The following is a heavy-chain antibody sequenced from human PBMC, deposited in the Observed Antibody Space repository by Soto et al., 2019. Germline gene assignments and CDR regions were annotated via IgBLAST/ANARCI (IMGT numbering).Heavy chain of an antibody. V-gene: IGHV1-24*01. D-gene: IGHD3-16*01. CDR1: GYTLTELS. CDR2: FDPEDGET. J-gene: IGHJ4*02. CDR3: ATGLGGELAFDY. Sequence: ASVKVSCQVSGYTLTELSVHWVRQAPGKGLEWMGGFDPEDGETIYAQKFQGRVTMTEDTSTDTAYMELSSLRSEDTAVYYCATGLGGELAFDYWGQGTLVTVSS.